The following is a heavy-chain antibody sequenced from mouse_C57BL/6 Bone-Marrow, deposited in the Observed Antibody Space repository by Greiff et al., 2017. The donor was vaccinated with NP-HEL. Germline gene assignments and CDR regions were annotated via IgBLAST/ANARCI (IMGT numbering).Heavy chain of an antibody. CDR1: GFSLTSYG. Sequence: VQGVESGPGLVQPSQSLSITCTVSGFSLTSYGVHWVRQSPGKGLEWLGVIWSGGSTDYNAAFISRLSISKDNSKSQVFFKMNSLQADDTAIYYCARNRIYYDYGYAMDYWGQGTSVTVSS. CDR3: ARNRIYYDYGYAMDY. J-gene: IGHJ4*01. CDR2: IWSGGST. V-gene: IGHV2-2*01. D-gene: IGHD2-4*01.